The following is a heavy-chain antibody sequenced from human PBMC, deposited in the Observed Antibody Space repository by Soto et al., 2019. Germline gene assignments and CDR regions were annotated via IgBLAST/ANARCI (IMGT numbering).Heavy chain of an antibody. J-gene: IGHJ4*02. V-gene: IGHV4-59*01. D-gene: IGHD3-22*01. CDR3: ARSSDISGYYYYFDF. CDR1: GGSISNFY. Sequence: SETLSLTCTVSGGSISNFYWNWIRQSPEKGLEWIGYIHYSGGTNYNPSLKSRVTMSVDTSNNQFSLKLNSVTAAGTAVYYCARSSDISGYYYYFDFWGQGTLVTVSS. CDR2: IHYSGGT.